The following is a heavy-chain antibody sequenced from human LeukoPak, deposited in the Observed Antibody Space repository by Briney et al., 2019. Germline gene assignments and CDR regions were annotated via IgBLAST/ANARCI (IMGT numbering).Heavy chain of an antibody. J-gene: IGHJ4*02. CDR2: IYSGGST. Sequence: GGSLRLSCAASGFTVSSNYMSWVRQAPGKGLEWVSVIYSGGSTYYADSVKGRFTISRDNSKNTLYLQMNSLRAEDTAVCYCARGGYYYPFDYWGQGTLVTVSS. D-gene: IGHD3-22*01. V-gene: IGHV3-53*01. CDR3: ARGGYYYPFDY. CDR1: GFTVSSNY.